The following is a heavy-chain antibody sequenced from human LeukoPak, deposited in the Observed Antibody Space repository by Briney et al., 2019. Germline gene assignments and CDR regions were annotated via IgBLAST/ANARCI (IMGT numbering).Heavy chain of an antibody. Sequence: GRSLRLSCAASGFTFSSYAMHWVRQAPGKGLEWVAVISYDGSNKYYADSVKGRFTISRDNSKNTLYLQMNSLRAEDTAVYYCARDPWNNYHFDYWGQGTLVTVSS. CDR2: ISYDGSNK. CDR3: ARDPWNNYHFDY. V-gene: IGHV3-30*04. D-gene: IGHD1/OR15-1a*01. J-gene: IGHJ4*02. CDR1: GFTFSSYA.